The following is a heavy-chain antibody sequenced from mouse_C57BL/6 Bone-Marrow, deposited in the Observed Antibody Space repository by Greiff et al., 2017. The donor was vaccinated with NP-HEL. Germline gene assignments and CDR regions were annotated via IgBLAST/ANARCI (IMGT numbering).Heavy chain of an antibody. D-gene: IGHD2-13*01. J-gene: IGHJ2*01. CDR2: INPYNGGT. V-gene: IGHV1-19*01. Sequence: VQLQQSGPVLVKPGASVKMSCKASGYTFTDYYMNWVKQSPGKSLEWIGVINPYNGGTSYNQKFKGKATLTVDKSSSTAYMELNSLTSEDSAVYYCASKLPYGDYDYWGQGTTLTVSS. CDR3: ASKLPYGDYDY. CDR1: GYTFTDYY.